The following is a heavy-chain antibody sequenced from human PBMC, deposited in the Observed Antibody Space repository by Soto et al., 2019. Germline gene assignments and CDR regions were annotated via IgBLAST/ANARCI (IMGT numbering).Heavy chain of an antibody. CDR1: GYSFTSYW. D-gene: IGHD3-3*01. Sequence: PGESLKISCKGSGYSFTSYWIGWVRQMPGKGLEWMGIIYPGDSDTRYSPSFQGQVTISADKSISTAYLQWSSLKASDTAMYYCARLMGTPPSDYDFWSGHFSVLFFDYWGQGTLVTVSS. V-gene: IGHV5-51*01. CDR3: ARLMGTPPSDYDFWSGHFSVLFFDY. J-gene: IGHJ4*02. CDR2: IYPGDSDT.